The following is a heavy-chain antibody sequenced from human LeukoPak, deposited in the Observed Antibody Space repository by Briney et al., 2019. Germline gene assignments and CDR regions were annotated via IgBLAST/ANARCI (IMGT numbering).Heavy chain of an antibody. V-gene: IGHV4-61*01. J-gene: IGHJ4*02. Sequence: PSETLSLTCTVSGGSVSSGSYYWSWIRQPPGKGLEWIGYIYYSGSTNYNPSLKSRVTISVDTSKNQFSLKLSSVTAADTAVYFCAREHKSYGDYPYYFDSWGQGTLVTVSS. CDR1: GGSVSSGSYY. CDR3: AREHKSYGDYPYYFDS. D-gene: IGHD4-17*01. CDR2: IYYSGST.